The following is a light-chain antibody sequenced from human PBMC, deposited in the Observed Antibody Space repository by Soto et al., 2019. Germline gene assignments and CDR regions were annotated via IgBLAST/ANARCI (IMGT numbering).Light chain of an antibody. Sequence: QSALTQPASLSGSPGQSITISCTGTSSDIGSYHLVSWYQHQSGKAPKLIIYKVSQWPSGVSDRSSASKSGNTASLTISGLLPEDEADYYCSSFTFSSTFFGTGTKVTVL. CDR1: SSDIGSYHL. J-gene: IGLJ1*01. CDR3: SSFTFSSTF. V-gene: IGLV2-23*02. CDR2: KVS.